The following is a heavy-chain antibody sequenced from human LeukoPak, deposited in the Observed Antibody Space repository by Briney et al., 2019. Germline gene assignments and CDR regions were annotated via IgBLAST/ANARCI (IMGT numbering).Heavy chain of an antibody. CDR1: AYSISSDYY. Sequence: PSETLFLTCAVSAYSISSDYYWDWIRQPPGKGLEWIGSVYHSGSAYYNPSLKSRVTISVDTSKNQFSLKLSSVTAADTAVYYCARSYRGSVDYWGQGTLVTVSS. CDR2: VYHSGSA. CDR3: ARSYRGSVDY. J-gene: IGHJ4*02. D-gene: IGHD2-21*01. V-gene: IGHV4-38-2*01.